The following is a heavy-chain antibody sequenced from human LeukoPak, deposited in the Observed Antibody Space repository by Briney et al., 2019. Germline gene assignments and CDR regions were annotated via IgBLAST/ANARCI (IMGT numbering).Heavy chain of an antibody. D-gene: IGHD3-22*01. Sequence: PSETLSLTCIVSGGSISSSNSYWDWIRQPPGRGLEWIGDISHSGTINYNPSLRTRVTISADTSKNQFSLKLSSVTAADTALYYCARETYYSESSDYFALYYFDYWGQGTLVTVSS. CDR1: GGSISSSNSY. J-gene: IGHJ4*02. CDR2: ISHSGTI. CDR3: ARETYYSESSDYFALYYFDY. V-gene: IGHV4-39*07.